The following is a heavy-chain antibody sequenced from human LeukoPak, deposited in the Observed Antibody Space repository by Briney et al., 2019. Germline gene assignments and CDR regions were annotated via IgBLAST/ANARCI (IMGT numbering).Heavy chain of an antibody. CDR3: ARDQQLTWFDP. D-gene: IGHD2-2*01. Sequence: SETLTLTCTVSGGSISSYYWSWIRQPPGKGLEWIGYIYYSGSTNYNPSLKSRVTISVDTSSNQFSLKLSSVTAADTAVYYCARDQQLTWFDPWGQGTLVTVSS. CDR2: IYYSGST. J-gene: IGHJ5*02. CDR1: GGSISSYY. V-gene: IGHV4-59*01.